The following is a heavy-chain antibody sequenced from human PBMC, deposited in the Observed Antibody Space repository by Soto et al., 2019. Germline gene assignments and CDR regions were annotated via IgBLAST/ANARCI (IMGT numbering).Heavy chain of an antibody. CDR1: GYTFTSYD. CDR3: ARGVGSGSYYNQYNWFDP. Sequence: ASVKVSCKASGYTFTSYDINWVRQATGEGLEWMGWMNPNSGNTGYAQKFQGRVTMTRNTSISTAYMELSSLRSEDTAVYYCARGVGSGSYYNQYNWFDPWGQGTLVTVSS. D-gene: IGHD3-10*01. V-gene: IGHV1-8*01. CDR2: MNPNSGNT. J-gene: IGHJ5*02.